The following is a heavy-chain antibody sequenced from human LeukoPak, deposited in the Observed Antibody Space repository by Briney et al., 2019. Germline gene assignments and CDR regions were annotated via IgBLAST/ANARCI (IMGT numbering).Heavy chain of an antibody. V-gene: IGHV4-34*01. CDR2: INHSGST. J-gene: IGHJ5*02. D-gene: IGHD5-24*01. CDR3: ARGWLQEA. Sequence: SETLALTRAVYGGSFSGYYWSWIRHPPGKGLEWIGEINHSGSTNYNPSLKSRVTISVDTSKNQFSLKLSSVTAADTAVYYCARGWLQEAWGQGTLVTVSS. CDR1: GGSFSGYY.